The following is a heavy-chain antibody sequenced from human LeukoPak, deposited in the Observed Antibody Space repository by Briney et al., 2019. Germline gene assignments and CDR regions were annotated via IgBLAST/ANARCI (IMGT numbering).Heavy chain of an antibody. D-gene: IGHD6-19*01. Sequence: SETLSLTCAVSGGSISSIHWWSWVRQPPGKGLEWIGEIYHSGSTNYNPSLKSRVTISVDQSKNQFSLNLISVTAADTAVYYCARKGYSSSRYFDLWGRGTLVTVSS. J-gene: IGHJ2*01. CDR3: ARKGYSSSRYFDL. CDR1: GGSISSIHW. V-gene: IGHV4-4*02. CDR2: IYHSGST.